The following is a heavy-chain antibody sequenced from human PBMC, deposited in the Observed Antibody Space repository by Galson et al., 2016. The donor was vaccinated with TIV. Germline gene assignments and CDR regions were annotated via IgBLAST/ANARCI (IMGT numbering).Heavy chain of an antibody. V-gene: IGHV3-23*01. CDR1: GFTFDYYA. Sequence: SLRLSCAASGFTFDYYAISWVRQAPGKGLEWVSSISGSGTITYFADSVKGRFTISRDNSRNTLYLQLNSLRAEDTAVYYCAKRINYGGDAFENWGQGTMVTVSS. CDR3: AKRINYGGDAFEN. CDR2: ISGSGTIT. D-gene: IGHD4-23*01. J-gene: IGHJ3*02.